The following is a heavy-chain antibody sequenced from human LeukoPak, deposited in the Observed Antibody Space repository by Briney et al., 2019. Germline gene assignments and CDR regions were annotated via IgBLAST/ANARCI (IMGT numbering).Heavy chain of an antibody. Sequence: ASVKVSCKASGYTFTTYDINWVRQATGQGLEWMGWMSPNSGNTGYAQKFQGRVTMTRNTSISTAYMELSSLRSEDTAVYYCARGLGGSYTYYFDYWGQGTLVTVSS. CDR3: ARGLGGSYTYYFDY. J-gene: IGHJ4*02. V-gene: IGHV1-8*01. D-gene: IGHD1-26*01. CDR1: GYTFTTYD. CDR2: MSPNSGNT.